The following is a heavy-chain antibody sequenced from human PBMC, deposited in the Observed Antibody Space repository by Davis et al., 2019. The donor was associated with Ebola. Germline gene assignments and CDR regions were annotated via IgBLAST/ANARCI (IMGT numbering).Heavy chain of an antibody. Sequence: SETLSLTCTVSGGSISSSSYYWSWIRQPPGKGLEWIGEINHSGSTNYNPSLKSRVTISVDTSKNQFSLKLSSVTAADTAVYYCARVRGYSGYRYYYYGMDVWGQGTTVTVSS. CDR3: ARVRGYSGYRYYYYGMDV. CDR1: GGSISSSSYY. J-gene: IGHJ6*02. CDR2: INHSGST. D-gene: IGHD5-12*01. V-gene: IGHV4-39*07.